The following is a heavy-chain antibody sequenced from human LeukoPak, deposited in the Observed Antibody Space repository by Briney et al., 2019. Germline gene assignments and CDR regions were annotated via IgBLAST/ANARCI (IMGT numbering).Heavy chain of an antibody. CDR1: GFTFSSYG. V-gene: IGHV3-33*01. CDR3: ARGDYGSSVDY. J-gene: IGHJ4*02. Sequence: GGSLRLSCAAPGFTFSSYGMHWVRQAPGKGLEWVAVIWYDGSNKYYADSVKGRFTISRDNSKNTLYLQMNSLRAEDTAVYYCARGDYGSSVDYWGQGTPVTVSS. CDR2: IWYDGSNK. D-gene: IGHD4-17*01.